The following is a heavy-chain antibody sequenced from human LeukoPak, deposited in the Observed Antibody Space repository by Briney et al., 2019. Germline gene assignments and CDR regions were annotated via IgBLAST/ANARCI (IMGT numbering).Heavy chain of an antibody. V-gene: IGHV4-39*07. D-gene: IGHD3-16*01. J-gene: IGHJ6*03. CDR1: GGSISSSSYY. CDR3: ASTLGSRKGYYYYYMDV. Sequence: SETLSLTCTVSGGSISSSSYYWGWIRQPPGKGLEWIGSIYYSGSTYYNPSLKSRVTISVDTSKNQFSLKLSSVTAADTAVYYCASTLGSRKGYYYYYMDVWGKGTTVTVSS. CDR2: IYYSGST.